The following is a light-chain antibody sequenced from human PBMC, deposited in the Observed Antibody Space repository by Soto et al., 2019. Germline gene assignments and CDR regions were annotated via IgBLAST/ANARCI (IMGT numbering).Light chain of an antibody. CDR1: QGIGDT. Sequence: FVMRQSPAPLSVSPGESSTLSFLASQGIGDTLAWYQHKPGQTPRLRIYGASNRATGIPDRFSGSGSGTDFTLIINRLEPEDVAIYYCQQYGGSPLITSGQGTRLEIK. J-gene: IGKJ5*01. V-gene: IGKV3-20*01. CDR3: QQYGGSPLIT. CDR2: GAS.